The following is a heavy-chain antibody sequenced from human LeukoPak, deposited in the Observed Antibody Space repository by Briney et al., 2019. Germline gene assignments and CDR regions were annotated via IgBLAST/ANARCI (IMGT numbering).Heavy chain of an antibody. CDR2: IYTSGST. J-gene: IGHJ4*02. CDR1: GCSISSGGYY. V-gene: IGHV4-61*02. D-gene: IGHD1-7*01. Sequence: SETLSLTCTVPGCSISSGGYYWSSIRQPAGKGLERIGRIYTSGSTNYNPSLKSRVTMSVDTSKNQFSLKLSSVTAADTAVYYCARAAGTTRRLGFCPCCWGQGALVSV. CDR3: ARAAGTTRRLGFCPCC.